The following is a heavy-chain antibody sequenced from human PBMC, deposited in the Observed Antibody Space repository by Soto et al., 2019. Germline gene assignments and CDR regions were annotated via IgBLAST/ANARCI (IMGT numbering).Heavy chain of an antibody. CDR1: GGTFSSYR. D-gene: IGHD6-13*01. Sequence: SVKVSCKASGGTFSSYRINWVRQAPGQGLEWVGGIVPIYRTADYAQKFQGRVTITADESARTSYMELRSLKSQDTAVYYCATGFFNSWSWGYYYYYGMDVWGQGTTVTVSS. J-gene: IGHJ6*02. CDR2: IVPIYRTA. V-gene: IGHV1-69*13. CDR3: ATGFFNSWSWGYYYYYGMDV.